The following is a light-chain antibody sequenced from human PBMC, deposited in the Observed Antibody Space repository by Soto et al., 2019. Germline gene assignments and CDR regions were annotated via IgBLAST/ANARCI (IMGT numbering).Light chain of an antibody. V-gene: IGLV1-44*01. J-gene: IGLJ2*01. Sequence: QSVLTQPPSASGTPGQRATIFCSGTAPSIGTNTVNWYRQLPGTPPKLLIYGDNQRPSGVPDRFSGSKSGTSASLAISGLQSEDEAEYYCAAWDGSLNNVLFGGGTKLTVL. CDR2: GDN. CDR1: APSIGTNT. CDR3: AAWDGSLNNVL.